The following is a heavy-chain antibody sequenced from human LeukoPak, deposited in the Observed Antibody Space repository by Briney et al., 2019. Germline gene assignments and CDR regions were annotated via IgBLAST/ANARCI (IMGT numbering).Heavy chain of an antibody. CDR3: ARPSAGVATMGNYYYYGMDV. Sequence: GGSLRLSCAASGFTFSSYAMHWVRQAPGKGLEWVAVISYDGSNKYYADSVKGRFTISRDNSKNTLYLQMNSLRAEDTAVYYCARPSAGVATMGNYYYYGMDVWGKGTTVTVSS. J-gene: IGHJ6*04. V-gene: IGHV3-30*04. D-gene: IGHD5-12*01. CDR2: ISYDGSNK. CDR1: GFTFSSYA.